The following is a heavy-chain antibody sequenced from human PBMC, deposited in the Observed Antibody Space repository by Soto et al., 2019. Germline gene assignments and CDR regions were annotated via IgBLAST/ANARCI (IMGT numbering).Heavy chain of an antibody. CDR3: ARVAAAGTVVFRKYYYYGMDV. CDR1: GGSFSGYY. D-gene: IGHD6-13*01. J-gene: IGHJ6*02. Sequence: PSETLSLTCAVYGGSFSGYYWSWIRQPPGKGLEWIGEINHSGSTNYNPSLKSRVTISVDTSKNQFSLKLSSVTAADTAVYYCARVAAAGTVVFRKYYYYGMDVWGQGTTVTVSS. V-gene: IGHV4-34*01. CDR2: INHSGST.